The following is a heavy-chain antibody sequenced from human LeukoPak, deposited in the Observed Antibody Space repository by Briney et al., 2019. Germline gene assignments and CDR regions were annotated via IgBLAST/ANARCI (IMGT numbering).Heavy chain of an antibody. CDR3: ALGSYYYYFDY. CDR2: IYYSGST. V-gene: IGHV4-59*01. J-gene: IGHJ4*02. Sequence: SETLSLTCAVYGGSFSSYYWSWIRQPPGKGLGWIGYIYYSGSTNYNPSLKSRVTISVDTSKNQFSLKLSSVTAADTAVYYCALGSYYYYFDYWGQGTLVTVSS. CDR1: GGSFSSYY. D-gene: IGHD3-10*01.